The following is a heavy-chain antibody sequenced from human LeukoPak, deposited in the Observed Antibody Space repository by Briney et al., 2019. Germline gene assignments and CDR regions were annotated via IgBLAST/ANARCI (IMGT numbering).Heavy chain of an antibody. CDR3: ARWYYDSSGYDAFDI. CDR1: GFTVSSNY. CDR2: IYSGGST. J-gene: IGHJ3*02. Sequence: PGGSLRLSCAASGFTVSSNYMSWVRQAPGKGLEWVSVIYSGGSTYYADSVKGRFTISRDNSKNTLYLQTNSLRAEDTAVYYCARWYYDSSGYDAFDIWGQGTMVTVSS. V-gene: IGHV3-53*01. D-gene: IGHD3-22*01.